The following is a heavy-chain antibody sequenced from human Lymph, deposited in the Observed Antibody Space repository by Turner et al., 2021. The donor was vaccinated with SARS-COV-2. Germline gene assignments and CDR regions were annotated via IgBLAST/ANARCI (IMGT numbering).Heavy chain of an antibody. D-gene: IGHD6-13*01. CDR3: ARDDINTLIAAAVPFDY. V-gene: IGHV3-33*01. CDR2: IWYDGSNK. J-gene: IGHJ4*02. CDR1: GFTFSSYC. Sequence: QVQLVESGGGVVQPGRSLILSCSASGFTFSSYCMHWVRQAPGKGLEWVAVIWYDGSNKYYADSVKGRFTISRDNSKNTLYLQMNSLRAEDTAVYYCARDDINTLIAAAVPFDYWGQGTLVTVSS.